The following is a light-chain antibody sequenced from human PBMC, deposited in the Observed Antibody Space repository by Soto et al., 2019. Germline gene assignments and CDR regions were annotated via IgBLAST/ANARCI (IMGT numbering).Light chain of an antibody. V-gene: IGKV3-11*01. Sequence: EIVMTQSPATLSLSPWEIATLSCRASQSVGNYVAWYQQKPGQAPRLLIYDASNRATGIPARFSGSGSVTDFTLTISSLEPEDFAIYYCQHRSNWLFGPGTKVDIK. J-gene: IGKJ3*01. CDR2: DAS. CDR3: QHRSNWL. CDR1: QSVGNY.